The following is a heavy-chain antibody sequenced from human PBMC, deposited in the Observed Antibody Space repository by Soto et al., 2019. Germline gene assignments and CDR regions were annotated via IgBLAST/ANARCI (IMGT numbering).Heavy chain of an antibody. CDR2: ISSGSSYI. J-gene: IGHJ2*01. CDR3: ARGSTKTKF. Sequence: GGSLRLSCAASGFTFSSYIMTWVRQAPGKGLEWVSTISSGSSYIYYADSVKGRFTISRDDANNSLYLQMNSLRADDTAVYYCARGSTKTKFCGRGTMVTVS. CDR1: GFTFSSYI. V-gene: IGHV3-21*01. D-gene: IGHD4-17*01.